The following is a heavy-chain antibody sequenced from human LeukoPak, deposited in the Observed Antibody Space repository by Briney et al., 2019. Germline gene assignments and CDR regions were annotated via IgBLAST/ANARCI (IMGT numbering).Heavy chain of an antibody. Sequence: KIGESLKISCKGSGYRFTSYWIAWVRQMPGKGLEWMGSIYPGDSDTRYSPSFQGQVTISADKSITTAYLQWSSLKASDTAMYYCATPQVSGWNFDYWGQGTLVTVSS. CDR3: ATPQVSGWNFDY. CDR1: GYRFTSYW. CDR2: IYPGDSDT. D-gene: IGHD6-19*01. V-gene: IGHV5-51*01. J-gene: IGHJ4*02.